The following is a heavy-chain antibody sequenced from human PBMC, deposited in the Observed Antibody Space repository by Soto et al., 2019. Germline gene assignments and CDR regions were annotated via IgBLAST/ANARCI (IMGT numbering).Heavy chain of an antibody. CDR3: ARDLRTVAGPYYYYGMDV. V-gene: IGHV3-30-3*01. CDR1: GFTFSSYA. D-gene: IGHD6-19*01. Sequence: QVQLVESRGGVVQPGRSLRLSCAASGFTFSSYAMHWVRQAPGKGLEWVAVISYDGSNKYYADSVKGRFTISRDNSKNTLYLQMNSLRAEDTAVYYCARDLRTVAGPYYYYGMDVWGQGTTVTVSS. J-gene: IGHJ6*02. CDR2: ISYDGSNK.